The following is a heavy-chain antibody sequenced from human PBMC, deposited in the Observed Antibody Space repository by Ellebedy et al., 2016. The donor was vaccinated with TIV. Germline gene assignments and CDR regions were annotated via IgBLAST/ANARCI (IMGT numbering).Heavy chain of an antibody. D-gene: IGHD3-3*01. Sequence: YADSVKGRFAISRDNSKNTLFLQMDSLRAEDTAVYYCARRGRFGGDEDGFDYWGQGTLVTVSS. J-gene: IGHJ4*02. V-gene: IGHV3-33*01. CDR3: ARRGRFGGDEDGFDY.